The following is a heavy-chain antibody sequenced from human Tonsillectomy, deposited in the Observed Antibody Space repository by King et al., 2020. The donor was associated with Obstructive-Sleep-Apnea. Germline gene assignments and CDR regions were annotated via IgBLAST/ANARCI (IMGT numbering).Heavy chain of an antibody. CDR3: ARVGGPYGDYGVFRFDP. Sequence: VQLVESGGGVVQPGGSLRLSCAASGFTFSSYWMVWVRQAPGKGLEWVANINEGGGERNYVDSVKGRFTISRDNAKNSLFLQMNSLRAEDTAVYYCARVGGPYGDYGVFRFDPWGQETLVTVSS. J-gene: IGHJ5*02. CDR2: INEGGGER. D-gene: IGHD4-17*01. CDR1: GFTFSSYW. V-gene: IGHV3-7*03.